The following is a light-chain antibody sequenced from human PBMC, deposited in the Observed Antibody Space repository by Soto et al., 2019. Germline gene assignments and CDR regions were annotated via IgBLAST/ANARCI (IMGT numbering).Light chain of an antibody. CDR1: QSISSS. CDR2: AAS. Sequence: EVVMTQSPATLSVSPGDTATLSCRASQSISSSLAWYQQKPGQHPRLLIYAASTRATGVQARFSGSGSGTEFTLTISRLQSEDFAVYYCQEYYNWRPRFGQGTTGDI. J-gene: IGKJ1*01. CDR3: QEYYNWRPR. V-gene: IGKV3-15*01.